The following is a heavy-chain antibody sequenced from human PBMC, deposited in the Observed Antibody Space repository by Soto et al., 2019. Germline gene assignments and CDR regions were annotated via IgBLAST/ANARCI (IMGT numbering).Heavy chain of an antibody. D-gene: IGHD2-15*01. V-gene: IGHV3-53*04. CDR3: ARTSTGGNGDCSGGSCDSGEYFQH. Sequence: EVQLVESGGGLVQPGGSLRLSCAASGFTVSSNYMSWVRQAPGKGLEWVTVIYSGGSTYYADSVKGRFTISRHNSKNTLYLQMNSLRSEDTAVYYCARTSTGGNGDCSGGSCDSGEYFQHWGHGTLVTVSS. J-gene: IGHJ1*01. CDR1: GFTVSSNY. CDR2: IYSGGST.